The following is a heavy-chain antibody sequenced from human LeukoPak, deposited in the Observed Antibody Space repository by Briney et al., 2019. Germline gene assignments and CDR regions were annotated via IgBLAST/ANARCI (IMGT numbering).Heavy chain of an antibody. CDR1: GNTFTSYD. V-gene: IGHV1-8*01. J-gene: IGHJ4*02. D-gene: IGHD5-18*01. Sequence: GASVKVSCKASGNTFTSYDINWVRQATGQGLEWMGWMNPNSGNTGYAQKFQGRVTMTRNTSISTAYMELSSLRSEDTAVYYCARVGIQLWLIYDYWGQGTLVTVSS. CDR2: MNPNSGNT. CDR3: ARVGIQLWLIYDY.